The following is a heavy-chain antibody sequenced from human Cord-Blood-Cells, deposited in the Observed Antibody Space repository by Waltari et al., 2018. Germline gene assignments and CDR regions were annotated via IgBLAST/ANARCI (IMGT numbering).Heavy chain of an antibody. CDR3: ARPYSSSSYFDY. V-gene: IGHV3-23*01. CDR1: GVSFCCSA. CDR2: ISGSSGST. D-gene: IGHD6-6*01. Sequence: EVQLLDFGGGLLQPGGSLRLSCAASGVSFCCSAMRWVPQAPGKGLEWVSAISGSSGSTYYADSVKGRFTISRDNSKNTLYLQMNSLRAEDTAVYYCARPYSSSSYFDYWGQGTLVTVSS. J-gene: IGHJ4*02.